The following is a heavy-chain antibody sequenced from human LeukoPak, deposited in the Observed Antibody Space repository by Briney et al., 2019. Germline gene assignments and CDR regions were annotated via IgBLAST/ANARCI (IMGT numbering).Heavy chain of an antibody. D-gene: IGHD3-3*01. CDR1: GYTFTSYD. CDR2: MNPNSGNT. Sequence: ASVKVSCKASGYTFTSYDINWVRQATGQGLEWMGWMNPNSGNTGYAQKFQGRVTITRNTSISTAYMELSSLRSEDTAVYYCARGWKRFLEWLFLDWGQGTLVTVSS. V-gene: IGHV1-8*03. J-gene: IGHJ4*02. CDR3: ARGWKRFLEWLFLD.